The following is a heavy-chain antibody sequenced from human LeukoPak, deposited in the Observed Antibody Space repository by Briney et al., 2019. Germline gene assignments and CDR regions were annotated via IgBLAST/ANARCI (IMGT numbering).Heavy chain of an antibody. Sequence: VAAVKVSSKASGGTFSSYAISWVRQAPGQGLGWMGGIIPIFGTTNYSQKFQGRVTLTADEPTRTAYMELSSLRSEDTAVYYCARDRGRRFGELLSIDAFDIWGQGTMVTVSS. J-gene: IGHJ3*02. CDR3: ARDRGRRFGELLSIDAFDI. CDR2: IIPIFGTT. D-gene: IGHD3-10*01. CDR1: GGTFSSYA. V-gene: IGHV1-69*13.